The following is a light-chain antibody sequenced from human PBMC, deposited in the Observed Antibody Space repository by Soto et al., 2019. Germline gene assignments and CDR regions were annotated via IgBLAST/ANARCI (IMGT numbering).Light chain of an antibody. CDR2: EVS. V-gene: IGLV2-18*02. J-gene: IGLJ1*01. Sequence: QSALTQPRSVSGSPGQSVTISCTGISSDVDSYNRVSWYQQPPGTAPKLMIYEVSNRPSGVPDRFSGSKSSNTASLTISGLQAEDEADYYCCSYAGSHTWVFGTGTKVTVL. CDR1: SSDVDSYNR. CDR3: CSYAGSHTWV.